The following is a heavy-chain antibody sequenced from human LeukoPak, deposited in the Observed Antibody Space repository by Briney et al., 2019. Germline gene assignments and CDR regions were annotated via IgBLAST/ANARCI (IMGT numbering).Heavy chain of an antibody. CDR3: ATSPLIALD. CDR2: INSDGTST. CDR1: GFIFSNYW. J-gene: IGHJ4*02. V-gene: IGHV3-74*01. D-gene: IGHD2-8*01. Sequence: PGGSLRLSCAASGFIFSNYWMHWVRQAPGKGLEWVSRINSDGTSTSYADSVKGRFTISRDNAKNTLYLQMNSLRAEDTAVYYCATSPLIALDWGQGTLVTVPS.